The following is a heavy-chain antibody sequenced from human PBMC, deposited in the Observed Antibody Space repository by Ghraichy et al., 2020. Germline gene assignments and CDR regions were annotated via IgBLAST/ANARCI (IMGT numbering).Heavy chain of an antibody. CDR1: GFVFSSYT. D-gene: IGHD5-24*01. J-gene: IGHJ4*02. Sequence: GSLRLSCAASGFVFSSYTMSWVRQAPGKGLEWVSDIKSDSSTINYADSVKGRFTISRDNAKNSLYLQMNSLRDEDTAVYYCARGRDVPMDYWGQGTLVSVSS. CDR2: IKSDSSTI. CDR3: ARGRDVPMDY. V-gene: IGHV3-48*02.